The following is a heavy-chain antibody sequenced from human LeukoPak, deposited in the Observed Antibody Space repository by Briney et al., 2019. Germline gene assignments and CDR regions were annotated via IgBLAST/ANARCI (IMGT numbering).Heavy chain of an antibody. J-gene: IGHJ5*02. CDR2: IYISGNT. CDR1: GDSISSDTYY. D-gene: IGHD2-15*01. Sequence: PSETLSLTXTVSGDSISSDTYYWTWIGQPAGKGLEWIGRIYISGNTNYNPSLKSRVTISVDTSKNQFSLNLNSVTAADTAVYYCAGTRRYCSGGSCYNWFDPWGQGTLVTVSS. CDR3: AGTRRYCSGGSCYNWFDP. V-gene: IGHV4-61*02.